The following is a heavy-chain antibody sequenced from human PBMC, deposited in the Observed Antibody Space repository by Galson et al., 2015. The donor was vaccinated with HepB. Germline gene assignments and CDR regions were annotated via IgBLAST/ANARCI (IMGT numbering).Heavy chain of an antibody. CDR2: INAGNGNT. V-gene: IGHV1-3*01. J-gene: IGHJ4*02. Sequence: SVKVSCKASGSTFTSYAMHWVRQAPGQRLEWMGWINAGNGNTKYSQKFQGRVTITRDTSASTAYMELSSLRSEDTAVYYCARVPLYGDYVGRNDPFDYWGQVTLVTAYS. D-gene: IGHD4-17*01. CDR1: GSTFTSYA. CDR3: ARVPLYGDYVGRNDPFDY.